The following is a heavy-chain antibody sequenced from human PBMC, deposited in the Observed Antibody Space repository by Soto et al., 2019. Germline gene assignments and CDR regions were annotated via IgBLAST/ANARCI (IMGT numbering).Heavy chain of an antibody. J-gene: IGHJ6*03. D-gene: IGHD2-15*01. CDR3: ARAYCSGGSCAHYYYYYMDV. CDR1: GGTFSSYT. V-gene: IGHV1-69*02. Sequence: QVQLVQSGAEVKKPGSSVKVSCKASGGTFSSYTISWVRQAPGQGLEWMGRIIPILGIANYAQKFQGRVTITADKFTSTAYMELSSLRSEDTAVYYCARAYCSGGSCAHYYYYYMDVWGKGTTVTVSS. CDR2: IIPILGIA.